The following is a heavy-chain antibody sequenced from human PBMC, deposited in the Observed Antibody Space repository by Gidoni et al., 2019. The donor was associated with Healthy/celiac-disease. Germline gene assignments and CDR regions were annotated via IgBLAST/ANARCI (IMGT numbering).Heavy chain of an antibody. D-gene: IGHD2-15*01. Sequence: EVQLVESGGGLVQPGGSLRLSCAASGFTISSYSMNWVRQAPGKGLEWVSYIGSRSSAKSYADSVKDRFTISRDNAKNSLYLQMNSLRAEDTAVYYCARDCSGGTCHGYDAFDIWGQGTMVTVSS. V-gene: IGHV3-48*01. CDR2: IGSRSSAK. J-gene: IGHJ3*02. CDR1: GFTISSYS. CDR3: ARDCSGGTCHGYDAFDI.